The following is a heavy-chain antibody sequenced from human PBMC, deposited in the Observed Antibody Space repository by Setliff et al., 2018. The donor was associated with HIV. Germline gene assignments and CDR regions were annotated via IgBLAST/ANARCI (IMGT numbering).Heavy chain of an antibody. Sequence: GGSLRLSCAASGFTFSLHWMSWVRQAPGKGLEWVSNIKQDGSEKSYVGSVKGRFTISRDNAKNSLYLQMNSLRAEDTAVYHCARDRLYYYDSSDNYFDYWGQGALVTVSS. V-gene: IGHV3-7*01. CDR1: GFTFSLHW. CDR3: ARDRLYYYDSSDNYFDY. J-gene: IGHJ4*02. CDR2: IKQDGSEK. D-gene: IGHD3-22*01.